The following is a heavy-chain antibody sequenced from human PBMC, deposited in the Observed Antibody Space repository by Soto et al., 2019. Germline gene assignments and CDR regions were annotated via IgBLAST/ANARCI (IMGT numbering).Heavy chain of an antibody. V-gene: IGHV3-11*06. CDR3: ASQPNTMVRGVLGQYYYYYGMDV. D-gene: IGHD3-10*01. J-gene: IGHJ6*02. Sequence: GGSLRLSCAASGFTFSDYYMSWIRQAPGKGLEWVSYISSSSSYTNYADSVKGRFTISRDNAKNSLYLQMNSLRAEDTAVYYCASQPNTMVRGVLGQYYYYYGMDVWGQGTTVTVSS. CDR2: ISSSSSYT. CDR1: GFTFSDYY.